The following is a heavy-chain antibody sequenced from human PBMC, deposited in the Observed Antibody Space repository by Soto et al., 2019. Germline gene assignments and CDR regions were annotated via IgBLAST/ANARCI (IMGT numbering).Heavy chain of an antibody. D-gene: IGHD6-13*01. Sequence: SETLSLTCAVSGGSISSSNWWSWVRQPPGKGLEWIGEIYHSGSTNYNPSLKSRVTISVDKSKNQFSLKLSSVTAADTAVYYCARGKLAAAGTLDAFECWGKGTMVTVS. CDR2: IYHSGST. J-gene: IGHJ3*01. V-gene: IGHV4-4*02. CDR1: GGSISSSNW. CDR3: ARGKLAAAGTLDAFEC.